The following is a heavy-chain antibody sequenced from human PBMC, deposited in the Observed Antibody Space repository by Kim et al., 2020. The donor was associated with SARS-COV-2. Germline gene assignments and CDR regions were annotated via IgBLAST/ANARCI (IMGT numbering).Heavy chain of an antibody. CDR1: GFTFSSYG. V-gene: IGHV3-33*08. CDR2: IWYDGSNK. D-gene: IGHD6-19*01. J-gene: IGHJ4*02. Sequence: GGSLRLSCAASGFTFSSYGMHWVRQAPGKGLEWVAVIWYDGSNKYYADSVKGRFTISRDNSKNTLYLQMNSLRAEDTAVYYCARDRYSSGLTFMDWGQGTLVTVSS. CDR3: ARDRYSSGLTFMD.